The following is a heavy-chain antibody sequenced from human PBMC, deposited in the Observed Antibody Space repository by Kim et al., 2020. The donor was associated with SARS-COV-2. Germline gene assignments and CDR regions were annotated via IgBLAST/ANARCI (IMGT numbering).Heavy chain of an antibody. Sequence: SETLSLTCAVYGGSFSGYYWSWIRQPPGKGLEWIGEINHSGSTNYNPSLKSRVTISVDTSKNQFSLKLSSVTAADTAVYYCARGRGSGSYFRVFDPWGQGTLVTVSS. CDR3: ARGRGSGSYFRVFDP. V-gene: IGHV4-34*01. J-gene: IGHJ5*02. CDR2: INHSGST. CDR1: GGSFSGYY. D-gene: IGHD1-26*01.